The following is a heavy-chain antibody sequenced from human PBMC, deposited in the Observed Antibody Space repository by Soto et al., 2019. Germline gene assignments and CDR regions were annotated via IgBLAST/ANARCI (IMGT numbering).Heavy chain of an antibody. D-gene: IGHD3-22*01. Sequence: GGSLRLSCAASGFTFSSYSMNWVRQAPGKGLEWVSSISSSSSYIYYADSVKGRFTISRDNSRNTLDLQMNSLRAEDTAVYYCAKDTYYYDRSGYYTYDHWGQGTQVTVSS. CDR2: ISSSSSYI. J-gene: IGHJ4*02. CDR1: GFTFSSYS. CDR3: AKDTYYYDRSGYYTYDH. V-gene: IGHV3-21*01.